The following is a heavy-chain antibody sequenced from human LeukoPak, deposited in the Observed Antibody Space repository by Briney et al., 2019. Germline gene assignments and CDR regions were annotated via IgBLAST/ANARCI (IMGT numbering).Heavy chain of an antibody. J-gene: IGHJ4*02. Sequence: GGSLRLSCAASGFTFSSHNMNWVRQAPGKGLEWVSSISGRGNYIFYADSVKGRFTISRDSAKNSLSPQMNSLRAEDTAVYYCAKDQGFDYYDSSGYYLDYWGQGTLVTVSS. CDR2: ISGRGNYI. D-gene: IGHD3-22*01. CDR3: AKDQGFDYYDSSGYYLDY. V-gene: IGHV3-21*01. CDR1: GFTFSSHN.